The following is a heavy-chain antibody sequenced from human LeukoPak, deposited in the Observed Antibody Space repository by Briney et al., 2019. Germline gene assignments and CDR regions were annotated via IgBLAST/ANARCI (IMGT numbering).Heavy chain of an antibody. CDR3: ARAPSVGYGYYYGMDV. Sequence: PGGSLRLSCAASGFTVSSNYMSWVRQAPGKGLEWVSVIYSGGSTYYADSVKGRFTISRDNSKNTLYLQMNSLRAEDTAVYYCARAPSVGYGYYYGMDVWGQGTTVTVSS. CDR2: IYSGGST. D-gene: IGHD1-1*01. CDR1: GFTVSSNY. J-gene: IGHJ6*02. V-gene: IGHV3-66*01.